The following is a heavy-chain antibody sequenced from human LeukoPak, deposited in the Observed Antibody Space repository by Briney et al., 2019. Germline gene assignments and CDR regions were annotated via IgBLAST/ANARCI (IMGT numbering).Heavy chain of an antibody. CDR3: AKGRQLERLFPFDY. V-gene: IGHV3-23*01. Sequence: RSGGSLRLSCAASEFTFSSYAMSWVRQAPGKGLEWVSAISGSGGSTYYADSVKGRFTISRDNSKNTLYLQMNSLRAEDTAVYYCAKGRQLERLFPFDYWGQGTLVTVSS. J-gene: IGHJ4*02. D-gene: IGHD1-1*01. CDR1: EFTFSSYA. CDR2: ISGSGGST.